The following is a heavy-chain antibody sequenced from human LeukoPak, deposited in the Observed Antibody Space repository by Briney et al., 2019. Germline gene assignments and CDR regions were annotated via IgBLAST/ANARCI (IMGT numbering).Heavy chain of an antibody. J-gene: IGHJ5*02. CDR1: GFTFSSYE. D-gene: IGHD2-2*01. CDR2: ISSSGSTM. V-gene: IGHV3-48*03. CDR3: ARVPGVVVPAARNWFDP. Sequence: GGSLRLSCAASGFTFSSYEMNWVRQAPGKGLEWVSYISSSGSTMYYADSVKGRFTISRDNAKNSLYLQMNSLRAEDTAVYYCARVPGVVVPAARNWFDPWGQGTLVTVSS.